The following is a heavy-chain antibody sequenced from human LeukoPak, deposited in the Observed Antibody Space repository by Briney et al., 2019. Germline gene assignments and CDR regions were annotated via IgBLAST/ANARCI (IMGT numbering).Heavy chain of an antibody. J-gene: IGHJ4*02. CDR3: ARTSMVNLYYLDY. V-gene: IGHV5-51*01. D-gene: IGHD5-18*01. CDR2: IYPGDSDT. CDR1: GYSLTTYW. Sequence: GESLKISCKASGYSLTTYWIAWVRQMPGKGLEWMGIIYPGDSDTRYSPSFQGQVTISVDKSITTAYLQWSSLKASDTAMYYCARTSMVNLYYLDYWGQGTLVTVSS.